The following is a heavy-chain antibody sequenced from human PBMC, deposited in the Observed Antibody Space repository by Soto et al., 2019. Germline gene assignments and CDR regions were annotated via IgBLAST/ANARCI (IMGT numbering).Heavy chain of an antibody. J-gene: IGHJ6*02. V-gene: IGHV1-69*01. CDR3: ARGIDYYDSSGYSSSYYYYGMDV. CDR1: GGTFSSYA. Sequence: QVQLVQSGAEVKKPGSSVKVSCKASGGTFSSYAISWVRQAPGQGLEWMGGIIPIFGTANYAQKFQGRVTITADESTSTADMELSSVRSEDTAVYYCARGIDYYDSSGYSSSYYYYGMDVWGQGTTVTVSS. CDR2: IIPIFGTA. D-gene: IGHD3-22*01.